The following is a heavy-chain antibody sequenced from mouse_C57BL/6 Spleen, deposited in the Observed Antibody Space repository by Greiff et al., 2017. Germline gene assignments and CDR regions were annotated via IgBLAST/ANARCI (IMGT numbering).Heavy chain of an antibody. V-gene: IGHV1-42*01. CDR3: ARGITTAYYAMDY. CDR1: GYSFTGYY. CDR2: INPSTGGT. Sequence: VQLKESGPELVKPGASVKISCKASGYSFTGYYMNWVKQSPEKSLEWIGEINPSTGGTTYNQKFKAKATLTVDKSSSTAYMQLKSLTSEDSAVYYCARGITTAYYAMDYWGQGTSVTVSS. D-gene: IGHD1-2*01. J-gene: IGHJ4*01.